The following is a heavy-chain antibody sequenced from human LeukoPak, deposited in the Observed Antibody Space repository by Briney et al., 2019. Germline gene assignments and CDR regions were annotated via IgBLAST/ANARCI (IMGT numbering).Heavy chain of an antibody. V-gene: IGHV3-48*01. J-gene: IGHJ3*02. CDR1: GFTVSSNY. D-gene: IGHD1-26*01. CDR2: TSSSSSII. CDR3: ARHSGGYAFDI. Sequence: GGSLRLSCAASGFTVSSNYMSWVRQAPGKGLEWVSYTSSSSSIIYYADSVKGRFTISRDNAKNSLYLQMNSLRAEDTAVYYCARHSGGYAFDIWGQGTMVTVSS.